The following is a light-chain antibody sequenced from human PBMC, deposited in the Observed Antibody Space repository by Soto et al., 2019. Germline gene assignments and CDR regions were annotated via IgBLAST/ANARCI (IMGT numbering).Light chain of an antibody. J-gene: IGKJ1*01. CDR1: QTISSW. Sequence: DIQMTQSPSTLSGSVGERVTITCRASQTISSWLAWYQQKPGKAPKLLIYKASTLKSGVPSRFSGSRSGPDFTLTISSLQPEDFATYYCQQSYSSPPTFGQGTKVDIK. CDR3: QQSYSSPPT. CDR2: KAS. V-gene: IGKV1-5*03.